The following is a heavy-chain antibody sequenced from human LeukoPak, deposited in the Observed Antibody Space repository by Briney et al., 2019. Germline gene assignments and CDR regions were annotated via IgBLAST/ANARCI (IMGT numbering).Heavy chain of an antibody. D-gene: IGHD2-2*01. V-gene: IGHV3-21*04. CDR2: ISSSSSYI. CDR3: ARGPLPAAAIDY. Sequence: GGSLRLSCAASGFTFSSYSMNWVRQAPGKGLEWVSSISSSSSYIYYADSVKGRFTISRDNAKNSLYLQMNSLRAEDTAVYYCARGPLPAAAIDYWGQGTLVTVSS. J-gene: IGHJ4*02. CDR1: GFTFSSYS.